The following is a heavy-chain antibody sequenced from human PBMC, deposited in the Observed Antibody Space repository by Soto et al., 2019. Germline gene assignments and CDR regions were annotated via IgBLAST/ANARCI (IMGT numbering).Heavy chain of an antibody. D-gene: IGHD6-19*01. J-gene: IGHJ2*01. CDR1: GGTFSSYT. CDR2: IIPILGIA. CDR3: ARGGSGWYENWYFDL. Sequence: QVQLVQSGAEVKKPGSSVKVSCKASGGTFSSYTISWVRQAPGQGLEWMGRIIPILGIANYAQKFQGRVTITADKSTSTAYMEMSSRRAEYTAVYYCARGGSGWYENWYFDLWGRGTLVTVSS. V-gene: IGHV1-69*02.